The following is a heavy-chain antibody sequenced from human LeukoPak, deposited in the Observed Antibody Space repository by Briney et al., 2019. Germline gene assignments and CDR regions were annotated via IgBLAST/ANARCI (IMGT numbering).Heavy chain of an antibody. CDR1: GITFSSYG. J-gene: IGHJ4*02. V-gene: IGHV3-23*01. Sequence: GGSLRLSCAASGITFSSYGMSWVRQAPGKGLEWVSSISSTGGTTYYADSVKGRFTISRDNAKNSLYLQMNSLRAEDTAVYYCARGLGSRSGAGDYWGQGTPVTVSS. CDR3: ARGLGSRSGAGDY. CDR2: ISSTGGTT. D-gene: IGHD6-6*01.